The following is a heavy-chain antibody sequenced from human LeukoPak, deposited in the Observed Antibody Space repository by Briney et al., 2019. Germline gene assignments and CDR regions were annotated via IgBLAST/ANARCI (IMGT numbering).Heavy chain of an antibody. J-gene: IGHJ4*02. V-gene: IGHV3-23*01. CDR2: ISGSGVGT. Sequence: AGTLRLYCAASGFTFANCAMSWVRKAPGLGREWVSAISGSGVGTNYADSVKGRFTISRDNSKNTVYLQMNSLRAEDTAVYYCAKNGRDDHDKYFFDFWGQGTLVSVSS. D-gene: IGHD3-9*01. CDR1: GFTFANCA. CDR3: AKNGRDDHDKYFFDF.